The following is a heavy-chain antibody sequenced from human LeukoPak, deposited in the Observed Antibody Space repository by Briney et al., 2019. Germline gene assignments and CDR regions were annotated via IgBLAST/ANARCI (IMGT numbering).Heavy chain of an antibody. CDR3: ARQGRVLWELLGYFDY. Sequence: SETLSLTCAVYGGSFSGYYWSWIRQPPGKGLEWIGEINHSGSTNYNPSLKSRVTISVDTSKNQFSLKLSSVTAADTAVYYCARQGRVLWELLGYFDYWGQGTLVTVSS. CDR1: GGSFSGYY. D-gene: IGHD1-26*01. J-gene: IGHJ4*02. CDR2: INHSGST. V-gene: IGHV4-34*01.